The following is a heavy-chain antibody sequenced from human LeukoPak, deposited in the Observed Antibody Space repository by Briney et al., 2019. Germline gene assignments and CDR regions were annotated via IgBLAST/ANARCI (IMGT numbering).Heavy chain of an antibody. CDR3: AKAMSSAWNFDL. J-gene: IGHJ2*01. CDR1: GDSISTYS. Sequence: SETLSLTCTVSGDSISTYSWIWIRQPPGKGLECIGYISYSGSTNFNPSLQSRVIMSVATSKNQSSLKLNSVTAADTAVYYCAKAMSSAWNFDLWGRGTLVTVSS. CDR2: ISYSGST. D-gene: IGHD3-10*01. V-gene: IGHV4-59*01.